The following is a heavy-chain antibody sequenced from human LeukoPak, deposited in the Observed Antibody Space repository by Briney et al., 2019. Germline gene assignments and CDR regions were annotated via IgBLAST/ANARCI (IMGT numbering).Heavy chain of an antibody. CDR3: ARARYSSSPLDY. CDR1: GFTFSDYS. D-gene: IGHD6-6*01. Sequence: GGSLRLSCAASGFTFSDYSMSWIRQAPGKGLEWVSYISSGSSTIYYADSVRGRFTISRDNAKDSLYLQMNSLRAEDTAVYYCARARYSSSPLDYWGQGTLVTVSS. CDR2: ISSGSSTI. V-gene: IGHV3-11*01. J-gene: IGHJ4*02.